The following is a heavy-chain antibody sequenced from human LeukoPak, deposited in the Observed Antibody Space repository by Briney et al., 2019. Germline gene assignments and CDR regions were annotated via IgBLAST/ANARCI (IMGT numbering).Heavy chain of an antibody. CDR1: GFTFSSYG. V-gene: IGHV3-30*18. CDR2: ISYDGSNK. Sequence: GGSLRLSCAASGFTFSSYGMHWVRQAPGKGLEWVAVISYDGSNKYYADSVKGRFTISRDNSKNTLYLQMNSLRAEDTAVYYCAKAAYVGPDIDYWGQGTLVTVSS. CDR3: AKAAYVGPDIDY. D-gene: IGHD3-10*01. J-gene: IGHJ4*02.